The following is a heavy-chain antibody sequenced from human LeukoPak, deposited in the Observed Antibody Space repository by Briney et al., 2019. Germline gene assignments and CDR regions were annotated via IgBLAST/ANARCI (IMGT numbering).Heavy chain of an antibody. CDR1: GGSISSGDYY. CDR3: ARPRDDSSGLGGYWYFDL. CDR2: IYYSGST. Sequence: PSETLSLTCTVSGGSISSGDYYWSWIRQPPGKGLEWIGYIYYSGSTYYNPSLKSRVTISVDTSKNQFSLKLSSVTAADTAVYYCARPRDDSSGLGGYWYFDLWGRGTLVTVSS. V-gene: IGHV4-30-4*01. J-gene: IGHJ2*01. D-gene: IGHD3-22*01.